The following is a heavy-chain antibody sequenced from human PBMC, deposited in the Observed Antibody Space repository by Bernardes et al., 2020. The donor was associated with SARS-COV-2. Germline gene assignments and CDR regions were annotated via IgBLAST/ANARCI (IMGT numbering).Heavy chain of an antibody. D-gene: IGHD3-22*01. CDR1: GGSISSSSYY. CDR2: IYYSGST. Sequence: ETLSLTCTVSGGSISSSSYYWGWIRQPPGKGLEWIGSIYYSGSTYYNPSLKSRVTISVDTSKNQFSLKLSSVTAADTAVYYCARDYYYDSSVHGDYWGQGTLVTVSS. CDR3: ARDYYYDSSVHGDY. J-gene: IGHJ4*02. V-gene: IGHV4-39*02.